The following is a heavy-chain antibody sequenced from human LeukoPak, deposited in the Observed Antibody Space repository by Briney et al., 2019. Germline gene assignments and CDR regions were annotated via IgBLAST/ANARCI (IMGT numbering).Heavy chain of an antibody. D-gene: IGHD5-12*01. CDR3: ARGDGYDRRSFDY. J-gene: IGHJ4*02. V-gene: IGHV3-72*01. CDR1: GFTFSDHY. Sequence: GGSLGLSCAASGFTFSDHYMDWVRQAPGKGLEWVGRTRDKANSYTTEYAASVKGRFTISRDASKTSLYLQMNSLKTEDTAVYYCARGDGYDRRSFDYWGQGTLVTVSS. CDR2: TRDKANSYTT.